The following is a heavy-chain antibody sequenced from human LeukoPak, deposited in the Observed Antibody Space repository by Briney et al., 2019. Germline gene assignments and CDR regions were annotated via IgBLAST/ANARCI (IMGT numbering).Heavy chain of an antibody. CDR2: IYPGDSDT. V-gene: IGHV5-51*01. CDR1: GYSFTSYW. J-gene: IGHJ5*02. Sequence: GESLKISCKGSGYSFTSYWIGWVRQMPGKGLEWMGIIYPGDSDTRYSPSFQGQVTISADKSISTAYLQWSSLKASDTAMYYCARRIGYCSGGSCCDNWFDPWGQGTLVTVSS. CDR3: ARRIGYCSGGSCCDNWFDP. D-gene: IGHD2-15*01.